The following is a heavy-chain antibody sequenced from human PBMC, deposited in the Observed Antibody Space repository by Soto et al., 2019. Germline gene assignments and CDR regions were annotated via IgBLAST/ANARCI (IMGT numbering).Heavy chain of an antibody. D-gene: IGHD5-12*01. J-gene: IGHJ4*02. CDR3: ARDSPIGSTFSGHDDIDS. CDR1: GSTFGNHI. Sequence: GASVKVSCKASGSTFGNHIITWVRQAPGQGLEWMGRIIPILDIANYAQKFQGRVTITADKSTTTAYMEVSSLSSEDTAVYYCARDSPIGSTFSGHDDIDSWGQGTLVTVSS. V-gene: IGHV1-69*04. CDR2: IIPILDIA.